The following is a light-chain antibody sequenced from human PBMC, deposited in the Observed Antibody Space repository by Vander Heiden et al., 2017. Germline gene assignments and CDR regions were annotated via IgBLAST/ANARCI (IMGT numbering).Light chain of an antibody. CDR1: SSNIGINY. CDR3: EAWDGSLSGVV. V-gene: IGLV1-47*02. CDR2: SNN. Sequence: QSVLTQPPSASGTPGQRVTISCSGSSSNIGINYVYWYQQLPGTAPKLLIYSNNQRPSGVPDRFSGSKSGTSASLAISGLRSEDEADYYWEAWDGSLSGVVFGGGTKLTVL. J-gene: IGLJ3*02.